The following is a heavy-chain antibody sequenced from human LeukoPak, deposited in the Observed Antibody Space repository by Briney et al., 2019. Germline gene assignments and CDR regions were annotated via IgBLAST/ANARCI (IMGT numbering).Heavy chain of an antibody. J-gene: IGHJ4*02. CDR1: GFTFTNYA. CDR3: AKDRLFGDYVSSY. Sequence: GGSLRLSCSASGFTFTNYAMAWVRQAPGKGLEWVSAISGSGGSTYYADSVKGRFTISRDNSKNTLYLQMNSLRAEDTAVYYCAKDRLFGDYVSSYWGQGTLVTVSS. V-gene: IGHV3-23*01. CDR2: ISGSGGST. D-gene: IGHD4-17*01.